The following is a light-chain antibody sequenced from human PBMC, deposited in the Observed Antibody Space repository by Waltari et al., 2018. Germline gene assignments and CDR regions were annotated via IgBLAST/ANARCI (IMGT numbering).Light chain of an antibody. CDR2: AAS. CDR3: LQHNSYPLT. Sequence: DIQMTQSPSSLSASVGDTVTITCRASQGINSYLNWFQQKPGKAPKLQIYAASSLESGVPSRFSGSGSGTEFTLTISSLQPEDFAVYYCLQHNSYPLTFGGGTKVEI. J-gene: IGKJ4*01. CDR1: QGINSY. V-gene: IGKV1-17*01.